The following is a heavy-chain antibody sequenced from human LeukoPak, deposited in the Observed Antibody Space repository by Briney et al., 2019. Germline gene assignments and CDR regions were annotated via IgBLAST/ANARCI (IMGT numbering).Heavy chain of an antibody. CDR3: ARDPGDYSNGFDH. V-gene: IGHV1-18*01. CDR2: INSYNGNT. CDR1: GYTLSSYG. J-gene: IGHJ4*02. Sequence: GASVKVSCKVSGYTLSSYGISWARQAPGQGLEWMGWINSYNGNTKYAQKLQGRVTMTTDTSTSIAYMELRSLRSDDTAVYYCARDPGDYSNGFDHWGQGTLVTVSS. D-gene: IGHD4-11*01.